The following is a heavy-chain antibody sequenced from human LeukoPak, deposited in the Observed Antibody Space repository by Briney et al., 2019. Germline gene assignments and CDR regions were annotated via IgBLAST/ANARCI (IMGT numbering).Heavy chain of an antibody. CDR2: IKQHGSER. D-gene: IGHD2-8*01. Sequence: GGSLRLSCAASGFTFSSYWMSWVRQAPGKGLEWVANIKQHGSERYYVDSVKGRFTISRDNAKNSLYLQMNSLRAEDTAVYYCAREADDGVYYFDYWGQGTLVTVSS. V-gene: IGHV3-7*01. J-gene: IGHJ4*02. CDR3: AREADDGVYYFDY. CDR1: GFTFSSYW.